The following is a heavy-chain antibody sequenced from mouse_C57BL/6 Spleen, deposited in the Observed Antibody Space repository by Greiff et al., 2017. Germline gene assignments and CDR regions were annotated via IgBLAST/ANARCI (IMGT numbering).Heavy chain of an antibody. CDR3: EGTTYGMDY. D-gene: IGHD1-1*01. V-gene: IGHV5-17*01. CDR1: GFTFSDYG. J-gene: IGHJ4*01. CDR2: ISSGSSTI. Sequence: DVQLVESGGGLVKPGGSLKLSCAASGFTFSDYGMHWVRQAPEKGLEWVAYISSGSSTIYYADTVKGRFTISRDNATNTLFLQLTSLKSEDTAMYYCEGTTYGMDYWGQGTPVTVSA.